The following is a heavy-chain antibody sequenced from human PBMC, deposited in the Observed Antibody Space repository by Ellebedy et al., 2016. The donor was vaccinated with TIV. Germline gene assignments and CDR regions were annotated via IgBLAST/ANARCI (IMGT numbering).Heavy chain of an antibody. CDR2: ISSDGRTA. D-gene: IGHD3-3*02. Sequence: GGSLRLSCVASGFTITNSWMHWVRQAPGKGLVWVSSISSDGRTARYADSVQGRFTISRDNPKNTLSLQMSSLKAEDTAVYYCAREIVASSKGGAFDIWGQGTTVTVSS. J-gene: IGHJ3*02. CDR3: AREIVASSKGGAFDI. V-gene: IGHV3-74*01. CDR1: GFTITNSW.